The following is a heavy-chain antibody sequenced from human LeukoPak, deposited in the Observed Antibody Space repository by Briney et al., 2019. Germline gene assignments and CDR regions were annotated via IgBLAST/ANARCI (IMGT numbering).Heavy chain of an antibody. Sequence: ASVKVSCKASGYTFTSYAMNWVRQAPGQGLEWMGWINTNTGNPTYAQGFTGRFVFSLDTSVSTAYLQISSLKAEDTAVYYCARDHHILTIFRAGRGTSYWFDPWGQGTLVTVSS. CDR3: ARDHHILTIFRAGRGTSYWFDP. CDR2: INTNTGNP. V-gene: IGHV7-4-1*02. J-gene: IGHJ5*02. CDR1: GYTFTSYA. D-gene: IGHD3-3*01.